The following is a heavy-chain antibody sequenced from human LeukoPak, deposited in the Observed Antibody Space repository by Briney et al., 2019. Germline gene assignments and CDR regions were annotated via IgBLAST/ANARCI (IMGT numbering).Heavy chain of an antibody. J-gene: IGHJ5*02. CDR1: GFTVSSNY. CDR2: ISSSGSTI. V-gene: IGHV3-11*04. D-gene: IGHD5-18*01. CDR3: ARDGYSYGINWFDP. Sequence: GGSLRLSCAASGFTVSSNYMSWVRQAPGKGLEWVSYISSSGSTIYYADSVKGRFTISRDNAKNSLYLQMNSLRAEDTAVYYCARDGYSYGINWFDPWGQGTLVTVSS.